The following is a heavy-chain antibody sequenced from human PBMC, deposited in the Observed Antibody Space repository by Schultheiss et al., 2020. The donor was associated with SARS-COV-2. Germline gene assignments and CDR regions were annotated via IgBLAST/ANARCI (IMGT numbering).Heavy chain of an antibody. J-gene: IGHJ6*02. V-gene: IGHV4-31*03. CDR2: IYNSGST. Sequence: SETLSLTCTVSGGSISSGGYYWSWIRQHPGKSLEWIGYIYNSGSTYYYPSLKSRVTISVDRSKNQFSLKLSSVTAADTAVYYCARGPARGVVYANRYYYGRNVWGQGTAVTVSS. CDR3: ARGPARGVVYANRYYYGRNV. D-gene: IGHD2-8*02. CDR1: GGSISSGGYY.